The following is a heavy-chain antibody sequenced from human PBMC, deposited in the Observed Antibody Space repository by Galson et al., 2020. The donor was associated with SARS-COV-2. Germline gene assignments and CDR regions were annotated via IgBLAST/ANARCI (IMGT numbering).Heavy chain of an antibody. V-gene: IGHV1-18*01. CDR2: ISAKRGQT. J-gene: IGHJ4*02. CDR3: ARGYYDSSGYESFGY. Sequence: GESLKISCKASGDSIATPGINWVRQSPGQGPEWMGWISAKRGQTHHARNFQGRVTMTTDTSTNTAYLELRNLRSDDTAVYYCARGYYDSSGYESFGYWGQGTPVTVSS. CDR1: GDSIATPG. D-gene: IGHD3-22*01.